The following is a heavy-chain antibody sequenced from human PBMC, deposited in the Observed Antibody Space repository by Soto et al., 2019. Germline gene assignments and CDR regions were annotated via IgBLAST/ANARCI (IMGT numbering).Heavy chain of an antibody. J-gene: IGHJ4*02. V-gene: IGHV1-69*13. CDR3: ARAVLFGKAAAGDY. CDR2: IIPIFGTA. CDR1: GGTFSSYA. D-gene: IGHD6-13*01. Sequence: GASVKVSCKASGGTFSSYAISWVLQAPGQGLEWMGGIIPIFGTANYAQKFQGRVTITADESTSTAYMELSSLRSEDTAVYYCARAVLFGKAAAGDYWGQGTLVTVSS.